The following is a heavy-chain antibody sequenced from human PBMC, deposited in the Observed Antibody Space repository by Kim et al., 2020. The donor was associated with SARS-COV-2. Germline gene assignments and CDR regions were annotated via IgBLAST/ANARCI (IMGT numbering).Heavy chain of an antibody. CDR1: GFTFSSYA. CDR3: ARDPVEYYYGMDV. CDR2: ISYDGSNK. V-gene: IGHV3-30-3*01. Sequence: GGSLRLSCAASGFTFSSYAMHWVRQAPGKGLEWVAVISYDGSNKYYADSVKGRFTISRDNSKNTLYLQMNSLRAEDTAVYYCARDPVEYYYGMDVWGQGTTVTVSS. J-gene: IGHJ6*02.